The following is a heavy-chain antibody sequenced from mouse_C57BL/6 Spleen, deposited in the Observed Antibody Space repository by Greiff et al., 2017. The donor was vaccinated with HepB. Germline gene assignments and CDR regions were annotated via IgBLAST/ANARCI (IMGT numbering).Heavy chain of an antibody. CDR1: GYTFTDYN. V-gene: IGHV1-22*01. Sequence: EVQLQQSGPELVKPGASVKMSCKASGYTFTDYNMHWVKQSHGKSLEWIGYINPNNGGTSYNQKFKGKATLTVNKSSSTAYMELRSLTSEDSAVYYCAKFYYYGSSFYYAMDYWGQGTSVTVSS. CDR3: AKFYYYGSSFYYAMDY. J-gene: IGHJ4*01. D-gene: IGHD1-1*01. CDR2: INPNNGGT.